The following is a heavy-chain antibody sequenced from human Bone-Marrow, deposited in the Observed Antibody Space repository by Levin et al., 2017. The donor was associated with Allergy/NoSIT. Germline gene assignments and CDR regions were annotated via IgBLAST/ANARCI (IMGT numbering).Heavy chain of an antibody. V-gene: IGHV3-64D*06. CDR1: GFTFSNYG. Sequence: PGGSLRLSCSASGFTFSNYGMHWVRQAPGKGLEYVSSISNNGGSTYYADSVKGRFTISRDNSKNMVYLQMSSLRADDTAVYYCVKETNPKGFKEFFDFWGQGTLVTVSS. J-gene: IGHJ4*02. CDR2: ISNNGGST. CDR3: VKETNPKGFKEFFDF. D-gene: IGHD3-10*01.